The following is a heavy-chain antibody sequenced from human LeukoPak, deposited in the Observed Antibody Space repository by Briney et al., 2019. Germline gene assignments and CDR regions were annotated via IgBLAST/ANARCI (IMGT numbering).Heavy chain of an antibody. D-gene: IGHD4-17*01. J-gene: IGHJ5*02. V-gene: IGHV4-59*08. CDR3: ARLYDYGDYVPRGWFDP. Sequence: SETLSLTCTVSGGSISSYYWSWIRQPPGKGLEWIGYIYYSGSTNYNPSLKSRVTISVDTSKNQFSLKLSSVTAADTAVYYCARLYDYGDYVPRGWFDPWGQGTLVTVSS. CDR2: IYYSGST. CDR1: GGSISSYY.